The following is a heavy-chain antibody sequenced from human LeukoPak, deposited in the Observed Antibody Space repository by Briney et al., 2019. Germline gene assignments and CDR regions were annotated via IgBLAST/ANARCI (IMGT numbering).Heavy chain of an antibody. CDR1: GGSLSSSSYY. D-gene: IGHD3-10*01. CDR3: ARDIWFGEFPQG. CDR2: IYYSGST. J-gene: IGHJ4*02. V-gene: IGHV4-39*07. Sequence: SGTLSLTCTVSGGSLSSSSYYWGWIREPPGKGLEGIGSIYYSGSTSYNPSLKSRVTISVDTSKNQFSLKLSSVTAADTAVYYCARDIWFGEFPQGWSQPTLVTAPS.